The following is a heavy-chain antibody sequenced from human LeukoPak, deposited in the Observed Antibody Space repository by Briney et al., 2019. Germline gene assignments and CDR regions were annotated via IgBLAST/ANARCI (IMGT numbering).Heavy chain of an antibody. D-gene: IGHD3-10*01. CDR1: GFTVSSNY. V-gene: IGHV3-66*01. J-gene: IGHJ4*02. CDR2: IYSDDTT. Sequence: GGSLRLSCAASGFTVSSNYVSWVRQAPGKGLEWLSVIYSDDTTYYADSVKDRFTISRDNSKNMLYLQMNSLRVEDTAVYSCASEKSYYGPGNPGGFDYWGRGTLVTVSS. CDR3: ASEKSYYGPGNPGGFDY.